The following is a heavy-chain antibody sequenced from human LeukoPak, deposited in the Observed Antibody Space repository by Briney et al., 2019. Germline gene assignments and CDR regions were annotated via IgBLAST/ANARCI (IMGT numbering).Heavy chain of an antibody. CDR1: GFTFSSYS. D-gene: IGHD3-22*01. V-gene: IGHV3-48*01. Sequence: GGSLRLSCAASGFTFSSYSMNWVRQAPGKGLEWVSYISSSSSTIYYADSVKGRFTISRDNAKNSLYLQMNSLRAEDTAVYYCARVAMYYYDSSGYSSAFDIWGQGTMVTVSS. CDR3: ARVAMYYYDSSGYSSAFDI. J-gene: IGHJ3*02. CDR2: ISSSSSTI.